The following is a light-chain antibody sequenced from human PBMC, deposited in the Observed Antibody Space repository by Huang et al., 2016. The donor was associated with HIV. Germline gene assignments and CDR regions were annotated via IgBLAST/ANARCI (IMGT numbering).Light chain of an antibody. J-gene: IGKJ1*01. CDR3: HQHYFTRT. V-gene: IGKV4-1*01. CDR1: HSVLYRSNNKNY. Sequence: DIVITQSPDSMDVSLGERATINCKSSHSVLYRSNNKNYLAWYHHKPGQPPKLLIYWASTRESGVPDRFSVSVSGTDFNLTISSLQAEDVAVYYCHQHYFTRTFGQGTKVEI. CDR2: WAS.